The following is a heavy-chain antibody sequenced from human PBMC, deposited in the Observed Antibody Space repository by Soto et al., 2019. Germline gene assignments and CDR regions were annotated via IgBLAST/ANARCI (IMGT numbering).Heavy chain of an antibody. CDR1: GYSFTNYG. D-gene: IGHD1-1*01. J-gene: IGHJ4*02. V-gene: IGHV1-18*01. Sequence: QIHLEQSRIEMKEPGTSLKISCATSGYSFTNYGISWVRQAPGQGLEWMGWISGYNGNTKYAQSFHDRVVMTADKFTSTGYLEMRKLRSNDTAVYYCARANTGGTGRVGTHWGQGTKVTVSS. CDR2: ISGYNGNT. CDR3: ARANTGGTGRVGTH.